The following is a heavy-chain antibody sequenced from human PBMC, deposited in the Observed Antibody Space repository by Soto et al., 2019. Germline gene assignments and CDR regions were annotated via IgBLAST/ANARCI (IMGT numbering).Heavy chain of an antibody. J-gene: IGHJ4*02. CDR1: GYTFSHYW. CDR2: VNPDGTIT. Sequence: EVQLVESGGDLVQPGGSLRLSCAASGYTFSHYWMHWFRQAPGKGLVWVSRVNPDGTITTYADSVKGRFTISRDNAKNTLYLQMNSLGVEDTAIYYCSSDTFGDKDFWGQGTRVTVSS. CDR3: SSDTFGDKDF. V-gene: IGHV3-74*01. D-gene: IGHD3-9*01.